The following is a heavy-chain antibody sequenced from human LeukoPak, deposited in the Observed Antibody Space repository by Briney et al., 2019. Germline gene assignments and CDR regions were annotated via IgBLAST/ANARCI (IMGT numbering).Heavy chain of an antibody. D-gene: IGHD3-9*01. V-gene: IGHV4-4*02. Sequence: SGTLSLTCAVSGGSISNNNWWSWVRQPPRKDLEWIGEIFHGGNTNYNPSLMSRVTVLVDKSKNQFSLRLSSVTAADTAMYYCGRNAAYCIDCWGQGILVTVSS. CDR2: IFHGGNT. CDR3: GRNAAYCIDC. CDR1: GGSISNNNW. J-gene: IGHJ1*01.